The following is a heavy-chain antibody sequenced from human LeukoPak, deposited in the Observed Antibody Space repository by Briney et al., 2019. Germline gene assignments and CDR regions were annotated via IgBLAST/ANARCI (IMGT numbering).Heavy chain of an antibody. D-gene: IGHD2-21*02. CDR1: GYTFSSYV. CDR2: ISPYNGNT. V-gene: IGHV1-18*01. J-gene: IGHJ4*02. Sequence: ASVKVSSKASGYTFSSYVINWVRQAPGQGLEWMGRISPYNGNTNYAQKLQGRVTMTTDTSTSTAYMELRSLRSDDTAVYYCARDLYAGVLTYWGQGTLVTVSS. CDR3: ARDLYAGVLTY.